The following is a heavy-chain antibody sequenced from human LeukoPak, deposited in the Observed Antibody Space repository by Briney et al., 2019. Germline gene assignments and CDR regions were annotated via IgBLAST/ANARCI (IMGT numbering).Heavy chain of an antibody. CDR3: ARVNPTTSYYDFWSGYYEIDY. CDR2: INPNSGGT. Sequence: ASVKVSCKASGYTFTGYYIHWVRQAPGQGLEWMGWINPNSGGTNYAQKFQGSVTMTRDTSISTAYMELSRLRSDDTAVYYCARVNPTTSYYDFWSGYYEIDYWGQGTLVTVSS. V-gene: IGHV1-2*02. D-gene: IGHD3-3*01. J-gene: IGHJ4*02. CDR1: GYTFTGYY.